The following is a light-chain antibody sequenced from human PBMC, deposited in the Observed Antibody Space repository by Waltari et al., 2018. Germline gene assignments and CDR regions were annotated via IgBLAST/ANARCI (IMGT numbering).Light chain of an antibody. CDR3: QAWDSSGYV. J-gene: IGLJ1*01. CDR2: QDS. Sequence: SYELTQPPSVSVSPGQTASITCSGDKSGDKYACWYQQKPGQSPVRVIYQDSKRPSGIPERFSGSNSGNTATLTISGTQAMDEADYYCQAWDSSGYVFGTGTKVTVL. V-gene: IGLV3-1*01. CDR1: KSGDKY.